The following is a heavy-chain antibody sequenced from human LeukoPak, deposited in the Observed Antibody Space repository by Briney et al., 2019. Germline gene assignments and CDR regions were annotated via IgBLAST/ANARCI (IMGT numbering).Heavy chain of an antibody. CDR3: AKDGTGLYYFDY. CDR1: GFTFGSYA. V-gene: IGHV3-23*01. J-gene: IGHJ4*02. D-gene: IGHD3/OR15-3a*01. Sequence: PGGSLRLSCAASGFTFGSYAMSWVRQAPGKGLEWVSAISGSGGSTYYADSVKGRFTISRDNSKNTLYLQMNSLRAEDTAVYYCAKDGTGLYYFDYWGQGTLVTVSS. CDR2: ISGSGGST.